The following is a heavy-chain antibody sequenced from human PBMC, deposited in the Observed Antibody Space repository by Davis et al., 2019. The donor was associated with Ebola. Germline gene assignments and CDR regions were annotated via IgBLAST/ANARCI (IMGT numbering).Heavy chain of an antibody. D-gene: IGHD3-10*02. CDR3: ARDFEYLFGGWLLEY. J-gene: IGHJ4*02. CDR1: GSFSSCYV. V-gene: IGHV3-30-3*01. CDR2: ISYHGSNK. Sequence: SLISSCAASGSFSSCYVQYWLRPAARQLLERVSVISYHGSNKYYANSVKGRFTISRDNSKNTLYLQMNRLRAEDTAGYYCARDFEYLFGGWLLEYWGQGTLVTVSS.